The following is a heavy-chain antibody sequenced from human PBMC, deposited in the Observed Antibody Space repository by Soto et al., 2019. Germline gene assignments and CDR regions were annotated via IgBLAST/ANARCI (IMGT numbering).Heavy chain of an antibody. CDR3: VKAKSNEELSIYYYNGLDV. CDR1: GFTFDDYA. D-gene: IGHD3-16*02. CDR2: ISWNSGKI. J-gene: IGHJ6*02. Sequence: EAQLVESGGGLVQPGRSLRLSCAASGFTFDDYAMHWVRQAPGKGLEWVSGISWNSGKIAYADSVKGRFNISRDNAKNSLYLQMNSLRADDTAVYYCVKAKSNEELSIYYYNGLDVWGQGTTVTVSS. V-gene: IGHV3-9*01.